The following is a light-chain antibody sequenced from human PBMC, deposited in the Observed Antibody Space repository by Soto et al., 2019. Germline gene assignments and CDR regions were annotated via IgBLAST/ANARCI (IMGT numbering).Light chain of an antibody. CDR3: QQYGATPWT. J-gene: IGKJ1*01. V-gene: IGKV1-5*01. CDR1: QSISSC. Sequence: DIQMTQSPSTLSASVGDRVTITCRASQSISSCLAWYQQQPGQAPTLLISDTSSRATGIPDRFSGSGSGTDFSLIIGRLEPEDFAVYNCQQYGATPWTFGQGTKVDNK. CDR2: DTS.